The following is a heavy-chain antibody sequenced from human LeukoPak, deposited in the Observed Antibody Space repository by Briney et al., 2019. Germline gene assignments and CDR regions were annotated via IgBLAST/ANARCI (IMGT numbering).Heavy chain of an antibody. CDR1: GFTFGDYA. J-gene: IGHJ4*02. CDR2: ISWNGGST. V-gene: IGHV3-43D*03. CDR3: AKGTSIVSTSAPLDY. Sequence: GGSLRLSCTASGFTFGDYAMHWVRQPPGKGLEWVSLISWNGGSTYYADSVKGRFTISRDNSINSLYLQMNSLGLEDTALYYCAKGTSIVSTSAPLDYWGQGTLVTVSS. D-gene: IGHD5/OR15-5a*01.